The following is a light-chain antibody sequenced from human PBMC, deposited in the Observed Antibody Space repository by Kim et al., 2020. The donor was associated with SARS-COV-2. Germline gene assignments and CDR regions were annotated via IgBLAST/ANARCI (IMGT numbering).Light chain of an antibody. V-gene: IGLV1-47*01. CDR3: AAWDDSLSGPYV. CDR2: WNN. Sequence: QRVTTSCSRSSPPIRSNYVSWYQQLPRTAPKLLIFWNNQRPSGVPARFSGSKSGTSASLAISGLRSEDEADYYCAAWDDSLSGPYVFGSGTKVTVL. CDR1: SPPIRSNY. J-gene: IGLJ1*01.